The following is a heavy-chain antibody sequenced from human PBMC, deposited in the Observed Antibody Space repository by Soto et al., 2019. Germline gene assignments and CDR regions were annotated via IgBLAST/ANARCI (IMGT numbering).Heavy chain of an antibody. CDR3: ARQYCIGGSCYLNWFGP. J-gene: IGHJ5*02. CDR2: VYNSESI. V-gene: IGHV4-59*08. CDR1: GGSSIGYC. Sequence: LVTLCVTWTVAGGSSIGYCGSWIRQPPGKGLEWIGYVYNSESIISNPSLKSRVTISVDTSRTQFSLRLTSVTAADTAVYYCARQYCIGGSCYLNWFGPWGQGTLVTVSS. D-gene: IGHD2-15*01.